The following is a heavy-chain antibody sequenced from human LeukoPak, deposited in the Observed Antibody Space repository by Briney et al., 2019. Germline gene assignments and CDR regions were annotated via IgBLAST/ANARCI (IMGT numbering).Heavy chain of an antibody. CDR1: GFSLSTSGVG. CDR3: AQDGYSHGWGIFDI. J-gene: IGHJ3*02. Sequence: SGPTLVNPTQTLTLTCTFSGFSLSTSGVGVGWLRQPPGKALEWLALIYWNEDKRYRPSLKSRLTITKDSSRNQVVLTMTNMDPVDTATYYCAQDGYSHGWGIFDIWGQGTMVTVSS. V-gene: IGHV2-5*01. D-gene: IGHD5-18*01. CDR2: IYWNEDK.